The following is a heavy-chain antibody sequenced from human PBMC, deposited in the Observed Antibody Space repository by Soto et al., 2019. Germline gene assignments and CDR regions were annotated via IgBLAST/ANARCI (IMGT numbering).Heavy chain of an antibody. V-gene: IGHV4-59*01. CDR1: GYSLKNYF. Sequence: PSETLSLTCPVSGYSLKNYFWSWVRQPPGKGLEWIGHFYHSGTTNYSPALKSRVTISIDQSKNQFSLRLNSVTAADTAVYFCARDPGYCTNGVCPIFDFWGQGIPVTVSS. D-gene: IGHD2-8*01. CDR2: FYHSGTT. J-gene: IGHJ4*02. CDR3: ARDPGYCTNGVCPIFDF.